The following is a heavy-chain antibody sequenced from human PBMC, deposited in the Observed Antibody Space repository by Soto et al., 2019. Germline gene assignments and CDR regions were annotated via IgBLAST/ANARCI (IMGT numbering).Heavy chain of an antibody. Sequence: ASMQVSCKDSGYTFTGYYMHWVRQAPGQGLEWMGWINPNSGGTNYAQKFQGWVTMTRDTSISTAYMELSRLRSDDTAVHYCARDLVVVAATPEYYYYGMDVWGQGTTVTVSS. J-gene: IGHJ6*02. D-gene: IGHD2-15*01. V-gene: IGHV1-2*04. CDR1: GYTFTGYY. CDR2: INPNSGGT. CDR3: ARDLVVVAATPEYYYYGMDV.